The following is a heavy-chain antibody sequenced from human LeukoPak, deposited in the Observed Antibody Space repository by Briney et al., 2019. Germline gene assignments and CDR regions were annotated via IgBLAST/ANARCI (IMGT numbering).Heavy chain of an antibody. Sequence: GASVKVSCKASGGTFSSYAISWVRQAPGQGLEWMGRIIPILGIANYAQKFQGRVTITADKSTSTAYMELNSLRAEDTAVYYCARGTGYTAFDIWGQGTMVTVSS. CDR2: IIPILGIA. J-gene: IGHJ3*02. V-gene: IGHV1-69*04. CDR1: GGTFSSYA. D-gene: IGHD3-16*02. CDR3: ARGTGYTAFDI.